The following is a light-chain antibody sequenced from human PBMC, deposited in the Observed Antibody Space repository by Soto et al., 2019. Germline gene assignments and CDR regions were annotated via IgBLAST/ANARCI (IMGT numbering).Light chain of an antibody. CDR3: AAWDDSLNAPV. Sequence: QSVLTQPPSASGTPGQRVTIYCSGSSSNIGSNTVTWYHHLPGTAPKVLIYTNDQRPSGVPDRFSGSKSGTSASLAISGLQSEDEAEYYCAAWDDSLNAPVFGGGTKLTVL. J-gene: IGLJ3*02. CDR2: TND. V-gene: IGLV1-44*01. CDR1: SSNIGSNT.